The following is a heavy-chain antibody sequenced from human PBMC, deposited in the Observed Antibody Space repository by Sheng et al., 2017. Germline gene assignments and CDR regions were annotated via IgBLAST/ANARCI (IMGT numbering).Heavy chain of an antibody. CDR2: IIPILGIA. Sequence: QVQLVQSGAEVKKPGSSVKVSCKASGGTFSSYAISWVRQAPGQGLEWMGGIIPILGIANYAQKFQGRVTITADKSTSTAYMELSSLRSEDTAVYYCARQNYDILTGYQNPLGTTYYYMDVWGKGTTVTVSS. D-gene: IGHD3-9*01. V-gene: IGHV1-69*04. CDR3: ARQNYDILTGYQNPLGTTYYYMDV. CDR1: GGTFSSYA. J-gene: IGHJ6*03.